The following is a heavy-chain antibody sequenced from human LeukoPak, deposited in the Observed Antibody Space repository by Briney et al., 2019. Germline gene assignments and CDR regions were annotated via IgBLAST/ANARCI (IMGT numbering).Heavy chain of an antibody. CDR2: IYHSGST. V-gene: IGHV4-38-2*02. CDR3: AKRGVDDFWSGYHDAFDI. Sequence: PSETLSLTCTVSGYSISSGYYWGWIRQPPGKGLEWIGSIYHSGSTYYNPSLKSRVTISVDTSKNQFSLKLSSVTAADTAVYYCAKRGVDDFWSGYHDAFDIWRQGTMVTVSS. CDR1: GYSISSGYY. D-gene: IGHD3-3*01. J-gene: IGHJ3*02.